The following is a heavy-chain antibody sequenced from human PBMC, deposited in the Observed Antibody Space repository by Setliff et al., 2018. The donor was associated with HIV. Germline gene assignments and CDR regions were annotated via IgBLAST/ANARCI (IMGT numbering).Heavy chain of an antibody. Sequence: ETLSLTCTVSGGSISTYYWSWIRQPPGKGLEWIGSIYFTGSSDNNPSLKSRVTLSVDTSKHQSSLKLSSVTAADTAVYHCARVQMAYAAFDVWGQGTMVTVSS. CDR2: IYFTGSS. CDR1: GGSISTYY. D-gene: IGHD4-17*01. J-gene: IGHJ3*01. CDR3: ARVQMAYAAFDV. V-gene: IGHV4-59*01.